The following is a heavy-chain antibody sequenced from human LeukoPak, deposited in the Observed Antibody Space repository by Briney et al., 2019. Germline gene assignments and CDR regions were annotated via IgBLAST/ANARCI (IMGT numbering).Heavy chain of an antibody. CDR3: AATYYYDSSGYYYFDY. CDR1: GGSISSSSYY. CDR2: IYYSGST. D-gene: IGHD3-22*01. Sequence: PSETLSLTCTVSGGSISSSSYYWGWIRQPPGKGLEWIGSIYYSGSTYYNPSLKSRVTISVDTSKNQFSLKLSSVPAADTAVYYCAATYYYDSSGYYYFDYWGQGTLVTVSS. J-gene: IGHJ4*02. V-gene: IGHV4-39*01.